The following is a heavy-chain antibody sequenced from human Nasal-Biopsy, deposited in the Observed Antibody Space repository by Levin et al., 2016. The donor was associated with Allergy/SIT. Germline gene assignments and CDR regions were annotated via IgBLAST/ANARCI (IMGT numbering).Heavy chain of an antibody. CDR2: IYSGWKT. CDR1: GVSITSYY. Sequence: SETLSLTCSVSGVSITSYYWYWIRLPPGKGLEWIGYIYSGWKTNYNPSLKSRLTISADTSKNQFSLKLASVTSADTAVYYCARDPDSTNRYGMDVWGQGTTVSVSS. D-gene: IGHD6-13*01. V-gene: IGHV4-59*01. J-gene: IGHJ6*02. CDR3: ARDPDSTNRYGMDV.